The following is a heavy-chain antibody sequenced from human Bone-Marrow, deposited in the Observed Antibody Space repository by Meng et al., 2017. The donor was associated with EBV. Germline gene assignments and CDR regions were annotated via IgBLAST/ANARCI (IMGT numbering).Heavy chain of an antibody. CDR2: IKSKTDGGTT. CDR3: TTYDSGSYPP. V-gene: IGHV3-15*01. CDR1: GFSCSNAW. J-gene: IGHJ5*02. Sequence: EGQLVESGGGLVESGGTLRVSCAASGFSCSNAWMSWVRQAAGKGLEWVGRIKSKTDGGTTDYAAPAKGRFIISRDDSKHTLFLQMNSLKTEDTAVYYCTTYDSGSYPPWGQGTLVTVSS. D-gene: IGHD3-22*01.